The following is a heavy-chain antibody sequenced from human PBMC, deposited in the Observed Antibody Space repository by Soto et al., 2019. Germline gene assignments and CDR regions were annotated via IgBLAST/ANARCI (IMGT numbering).Heavy chain of an antibody. J-gene: IGHJ4*02. Sequence: GQLLASGGGLVQPGGSLRLSCAASGFTFNTYDMAWVRQAPGKGPEWVSDISGSGRKTNYADSVKGRFTISRDNSKNTLYLXMNTLXADDMAIYYCAGLMAAFGGVCDYCGPGTLVT. CDR1: GFTFNTYD. CDR2: ISGSGRKT. V-gene: IGHV3-23*01. CDR3: AGLMAAFGGVCDY. D-gene: IGHD3-16*01.